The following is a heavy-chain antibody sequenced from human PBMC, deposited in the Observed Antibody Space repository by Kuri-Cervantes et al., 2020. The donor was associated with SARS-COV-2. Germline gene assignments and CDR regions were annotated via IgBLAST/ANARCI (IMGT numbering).Heavy chain of an antibody. Sequence: SETLSLTCTVSGASISNGSYYWSWIRQPAGKGLEWIGRFYTTERINYNPSLKSRVTISVDTSKNQFSLRLTSVTAADTAVYYCARDVVHTYGWRAFDHWGQGSLVTVSS. CDR3: ARDVVHTYGWRAFDH. D-gene: IGHD5-18*01. CDR2: FYTTERI. CDR1: GASISNGSYY. J-gene: IGHJ4*02. V-gene: IGHV4-61*02.